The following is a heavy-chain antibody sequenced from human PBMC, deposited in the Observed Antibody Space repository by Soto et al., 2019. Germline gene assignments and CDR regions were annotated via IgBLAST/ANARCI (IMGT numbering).Heavy chain of an antibody. V-gene: IGHV3-73*01. Sequence: PGGSLRLSCAASGFTFSGSAMHWVRQASGKGLEWVGRIRSKANSYATAYAASVKGRFTISRDDSKNTAYLQMNSLKTEDTAVYYCTRPRNNFWSGSFDPWGQGTLVTVSS. J-gene: IGHJ5*02. D-gene: IGHD3-3*01. CDR3: TRPRNNFWSGSFDP. CDR2: IRSKANSYAT. CDR1: GFTFSGSA.